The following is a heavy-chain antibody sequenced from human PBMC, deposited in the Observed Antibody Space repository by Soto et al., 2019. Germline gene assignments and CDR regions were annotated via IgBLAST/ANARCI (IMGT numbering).Heavy chain of an antibody. Sequence: QITLKESGPTLVKPTQTLTLTCTFSGFSLSTSGVGVGWIRQPPGKALEWLALIYWDDDKRYSPALKSRLTITKDTPKNQAVLTMTHMDPVDTATYYCAPSGDTMVGGVMTRYFDLWGRGTLVTVSS. CDR2: IYWDDDK. CDR3: APSGDTMVGGVMTRYFDL. V-gene: IGHV2-5*02. CDR1: GFSLSTSGVG. J-gene: IGHJ2*01. D-gene: IGHD3-10*01.